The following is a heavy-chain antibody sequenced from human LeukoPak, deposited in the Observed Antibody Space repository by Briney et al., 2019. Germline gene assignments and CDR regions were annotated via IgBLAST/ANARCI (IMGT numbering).Heavy chain of an antibody. D-gene: IGHD2-21*02. CDR3: TRFRMVVTATYYYYYGMDV. J-gene: IGHJ6*02. CDR1: GFTFSGSA. V-gene: IGHV3-73*01. Sequence: GGSLKLSCAASGFTFSGSAMHWVRQASGKGLEGVGRIRSKANSYATAYAASVKGRFTISRDDSKSTAYLQMNSLKTEDTAVYYCTRFRMVVTATYYYYYGMDVWGQGTTVTVSS. CDR2: IRSKANSYAT.